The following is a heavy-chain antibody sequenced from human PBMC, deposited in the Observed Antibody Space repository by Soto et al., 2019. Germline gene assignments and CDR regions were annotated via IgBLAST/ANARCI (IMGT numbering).Heavy chain of an antibody. CDR2: INTGNGNT. CDR3: PRRASRHFDY. Sequence: QAHLVQSGTEVRKPGDSVKVSCEASGYTFNLHAIHWVRQAPGQRLEWMGYINTGNGNTKYSENVQARITITRDNSATTAYMELRSLRYEDTAVYYCPRRASRHFDYWGQGTLVTVSS. V-gene: IGHV1-3*04. J-gene: IGHJ4*02. CDR1: GYTFNLHA. D-gene: IGHD6-13*01.